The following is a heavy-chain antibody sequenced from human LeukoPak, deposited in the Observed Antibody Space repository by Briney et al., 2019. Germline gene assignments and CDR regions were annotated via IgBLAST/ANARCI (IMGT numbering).Heavy chain of an antibody. D-gene: IGHD6-19*01. J-gene: IGHJ4*02. Sequence: PSETLSLTCTVSGGSISSGGYYWSWIRQHPGKGLEWIGYIYYSGSTNYNPSLKSRVTISGDTSMTQFSLKLRSVTAADTAVYYCASSIAVADTLFYWGQGTLVAVSS. CDR3: ASSIAVADTLFY. CDR2: IYYSGST. V-gene: IGHV4-31*03. CDR1: GGSISSGGYY.